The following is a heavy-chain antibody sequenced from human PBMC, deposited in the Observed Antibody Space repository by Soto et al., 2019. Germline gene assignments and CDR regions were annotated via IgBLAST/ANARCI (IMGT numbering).Heavy chain of an antibody. CDR1: GFTFSSYS. CDR3: GRVLRYFDWQDGVFDI. V-gene: IGHV3-21*01. Sequence: PGGSLRLSCAASGFTFSSYSMNWVRQAPGKGLEWVSSISSSSSYIYYADSVKGRFTISRDNAKNSLYLQMNSLRAEDTAGYYCGRVLRYFDWQDGVFDIWGQGTMVTVSS. CDR2: ISSSSSYI. J-gene: IGHJ3*02. D-gene: IGHD3-9*01.